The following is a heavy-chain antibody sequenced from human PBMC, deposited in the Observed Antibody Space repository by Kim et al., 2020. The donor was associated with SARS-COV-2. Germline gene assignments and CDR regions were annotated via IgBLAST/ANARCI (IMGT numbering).Heavy chain of an antibody. CDR3: ARRPSSFRATEYYFDY. CDR1: GGSIGSSIYY. D-gene: IGHD6-13*01. V-gene: IGHV4-39*01. Sequence: SETLSLTCTVSGGSIGSSIYYWGWIRQPPGKGLEWIGSIYYSGSTYYNPSLKSRVTISVDTSKNQFSLKLSSVTAADTAVYYCARRPSSFRATEYYFDYWGQGTLVTVSS. J-gene: IGHJ4*02. CDR2: IYYSGST.